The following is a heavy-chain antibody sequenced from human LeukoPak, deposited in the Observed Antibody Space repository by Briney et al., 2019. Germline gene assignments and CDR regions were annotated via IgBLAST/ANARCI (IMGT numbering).Heavy chain of an antibody. CDR1: GYSFSDYY. J-gene: IGHJ5*02. CDR2: INPDSGGT. CDR3: TREGRAGNWFDP. V-gene: IGHV1-2*02. D-gene: IGHD2-15*01. Sequence: ASVKVSCKASGYSFSDYYINWVRQAPGQGPECMGWINPDSGGTNYAQKFQGRVTMTRDTSITTVYMELSRLRFDDTAVFYCTREGRAGNWFDPWGQGTLVTVS.